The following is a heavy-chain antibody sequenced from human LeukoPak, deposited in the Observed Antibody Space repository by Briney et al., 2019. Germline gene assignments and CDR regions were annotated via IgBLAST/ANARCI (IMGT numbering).Heavy chain of an antibody. V-gene: IGHV3-21*04. CDR2: ISSSSSYI. D-gene: IGHD6-19*01. J-gene: IGHJ4*02. CDR1: GFTVSSNE. CDR3: AKASSGWYGGGNY. Sequence: GGSLRLSCAASGFTVSSNEMSWVRQAPGKGLEWVSSISSSSSYIYYADSVKGRFTISRDNAKNSLYLQMNSLRAEDTAVYYCAKASSGWYGGGNYWGQGTLVTVSS.